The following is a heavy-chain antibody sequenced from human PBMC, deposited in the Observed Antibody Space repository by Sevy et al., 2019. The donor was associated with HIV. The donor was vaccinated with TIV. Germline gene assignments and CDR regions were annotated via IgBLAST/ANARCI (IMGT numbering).Heavy chain of an antibody. D-gene: IGHD6-13*01. J-gene: IGHJ6*03. Sequence: ASVKVSCKASGGTFSSYAISWVRQAPGQGLEWMGGIIPIFGTANYAQTFQGRVTITADESTSTAYMELSSLRSEDTAVYYCAGLPGIAAAGTNYYYYYMDVWGKGTTVTVSS. V-gene: IGHV1-69*13. CDR1: GGTFSSYA. CDR2: IIPIFGTA. CDR3: AGLPGIAAAGTNYYYYYMDV.